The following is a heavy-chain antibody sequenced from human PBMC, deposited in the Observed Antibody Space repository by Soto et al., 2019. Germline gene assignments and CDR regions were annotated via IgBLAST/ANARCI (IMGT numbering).Heavy chain of an antibody. V-gene: IGHV3-64*01. Sequence: EVQLVESGGGLVQPGGSLRLSCAASGFTFSSYAMHWVRQAPGKGLEYVSAISSNGGSTYYANSVKGRFTISRDNSKNTLYLQMGSLRAEDMAVYYCARIGYCSSTSCHNFDYWGQGTLVTVSS. CDR3: ARIGYCSSTSCHNFDY. CDR1: GFTFSSYA. D-gene: IGHD2-2*01. J-gene: IGHJ4*02. CDR2: ISSNGGST.